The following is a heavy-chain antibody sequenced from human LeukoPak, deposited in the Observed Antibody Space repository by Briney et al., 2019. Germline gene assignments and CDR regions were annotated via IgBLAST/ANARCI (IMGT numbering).Heavy chain of an antibody. CDR1: GYTFTGYY. CDR2: INPNSGGT. Sequence: GASVKVSCKASGYTFTGYYMHWVRQAPGQGLEWMGWINPNSGGTNYAQKFQGRVTMTRDTSINTAYLQWSGLQASDSAMYYCARRGPRSGSSGYRYFDLWGRGTLVTVSS. J-gene: IGHJ2*01. D-gene: IGHD1-26*01. CDR3: ARRGPRSGSSGYRYFDL. V-gene: IGHV1-2*02.